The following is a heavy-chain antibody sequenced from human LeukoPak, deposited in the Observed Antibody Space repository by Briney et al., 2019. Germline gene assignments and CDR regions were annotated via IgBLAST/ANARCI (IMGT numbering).Heavy chain of an antibody. V-gene: IGHV1-69*05. Sequence: SVKVSCKASGGTFSSYAISWVRQAPGQGLEWMGGIIPIFGTANYAQKFQGRVTITTDESTSTAYMELSSLRSEDTAVYYCAKGSSWYEYYYYYMDVRGKGPTVTFS. CDR1: GGTFSSYA. CDR3: AKGSSWYEYYYYYMDV. D-gene: IGHD6-13*01. CDR2: IIPIFGTA. J-gene: IGHJ6*03.